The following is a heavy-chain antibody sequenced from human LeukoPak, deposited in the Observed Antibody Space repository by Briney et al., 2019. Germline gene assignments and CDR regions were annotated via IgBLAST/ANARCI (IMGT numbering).Heavy chain of an antibody. V-gene: IGHV4-4*02. CDR2: IYHSGST. Sequence: TPSETLSLTCAVSGGSISSSNWWSWVRQPPGKGLEWIGEIYHSGSTNYNPSLKSRVTISVDTSKNQFSLKLSSVTAADTAVYYCARGQTRITIFGVVQTHDAFDIWGQGTMVTVSS. D-gene: IGHD3-3*01. CDR3: ARGQTRITIFGVVQTHDAFDI. CDR1: GGSISSSNW. J-gene: IGHJ3*02.